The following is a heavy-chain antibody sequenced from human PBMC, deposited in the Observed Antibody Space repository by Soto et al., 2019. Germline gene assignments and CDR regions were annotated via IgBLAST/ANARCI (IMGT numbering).Heavy chain of an antibody. CDR1: GGSISSGGYY. Sequence: QVQLQESGPGLVKPSQTLSLTCTVSGGSISSGGYYWSWIRQHPGKGLEWIGYISYSGSTYNNPSLKSRVTISVDTSKNQFSLKLSSVTAADTAVYYCARVASIAARAFDYWGQGTLVTVSS. CDR2: ISYSGST. D-gene: IGHD6-6*01. V-gene: IGHV4-31*03. J-gene: IGHJ4*02. CDR3: ARVASIAARAFDY.